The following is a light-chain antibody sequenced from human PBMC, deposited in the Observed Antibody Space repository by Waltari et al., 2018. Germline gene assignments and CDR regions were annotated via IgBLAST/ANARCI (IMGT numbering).Light chain of an antibody. J-gene: IGLJ1*01. CDR3: SAHGGTNSYYV. Sequence: QSALTQPPSASGSPGQSVTISCTGTSSDVGGYNFGPWYQHRPGKLPKLIIYEVNTRPSGVPDRFSGSKSGNTASLTVSGLQPEDEADYYCSAHGGTNSYYVFGTGTTVTVL. V-gene: IGLV2-8*01. CDR2: EVN. CDR1: SSDVGGYNF.